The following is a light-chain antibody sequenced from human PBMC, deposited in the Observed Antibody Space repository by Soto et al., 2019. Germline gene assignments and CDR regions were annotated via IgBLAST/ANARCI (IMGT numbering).Light chain of an antibody. Sequence: QAVVTQEASLTVSPGGTVTLTCDSSTGAVTSGHSPYWFQQKPGQAPRTLIYDTNKKYSWTPARFSGSLLGGKAALTLSGAQPDDEADYYCLLSYSGPLWVFGGGTQLTVL. CDR3: LLSYSGPLWV. J-gene: IGLJ3*02. CDR1: TGAVTSGHS. V-gene: IGLV7-46*01. CDR2: DTN.